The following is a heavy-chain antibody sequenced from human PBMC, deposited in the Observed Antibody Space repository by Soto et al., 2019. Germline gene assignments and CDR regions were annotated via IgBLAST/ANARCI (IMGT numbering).Heavy chain of an antibody. CDR3: ARGRSAYGTV. V-gene: IGHV1-69*02. CDR2: IIPALDIT. D-gene: IGHD2-15*01. Sequence: QVTLVQSGAAVTKPGSSMRVSCKSSGNTFGSHAIIWVRQAPGQGLEWMGRIIPALDITTYAQKFQGRVTFTADKSTTTAYLELSSLRPDDTAIYYCARGRSAYGTVWGQGPLITVSS. CDR1: GNTFGSHA. J-gene: IGHJ4*02.